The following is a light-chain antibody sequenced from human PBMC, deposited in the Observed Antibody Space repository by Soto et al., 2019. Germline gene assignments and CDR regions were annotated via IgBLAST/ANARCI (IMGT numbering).Light chain of an antibody. Sequence: DLQMTQSPSTLSASVGDRVTIACRASQSIGTSLAWYQQKAGKAPKLLIYEASNLESGVPSRFSGSGSGTEFTLTISRLQHDDFATYSCQQYRHMRTFGQGTKVEI. CDR1: QSIGTS. J-gene: IGKJ1*01. CDR3: QQYRHMRT. V-gene: IGKV1-5*03. CDR2: EAS.